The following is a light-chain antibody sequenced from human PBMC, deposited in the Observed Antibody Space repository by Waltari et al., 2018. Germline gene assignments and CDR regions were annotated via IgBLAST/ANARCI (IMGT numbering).Light chain of an antibody. Sequence: SYELTQPPSVSVSPGQTASITCSGDILGNKYASWYQQKPGQSPLLVIYQYTKRPSELPERFSGAKSANAATLTITGTQAMDEADYYCQALGTGAWVYGGGTKLTVL. V-gene: IGLV3-1*01. CDR2: QYT. CDR1: ILGNKY. J-gene: IGLJ3*02. CDR3: QALGTGAWV.